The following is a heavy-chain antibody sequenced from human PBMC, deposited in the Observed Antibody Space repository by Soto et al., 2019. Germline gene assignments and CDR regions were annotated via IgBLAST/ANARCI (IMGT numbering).Heavy chain of an antibody. CDR3: ARVTRNYGDYEGY. D-gene: IGHD4-17*01. J-gene: IGHJ4*02. CDR1: GGTFSSYA. V-gene: IGHV1-69*13. Sequence: ASVKVSCKASGGTFSSYAISWVRQAPGQGLEWMGGIIPIFGTANYAQKFQGRVTITADESTSTAYMELSSLRSEDTAVYYCARVTRNYGDYEGYWGQGTLVTVSS. CDR2: IIPIFGTA.